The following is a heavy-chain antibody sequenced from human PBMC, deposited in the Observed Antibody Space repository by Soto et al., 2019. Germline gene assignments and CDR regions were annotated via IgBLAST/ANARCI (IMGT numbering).Heavy chain of an antibody. D-gene: IGHD3-9*01. CDR1: GGSISSGGYY. CDR2: IYYSGST. Sequence: QVQLQESGPGLVKPSQTLSLTCTVSGGSISSGGYYWSWIRQHPGKGLEWIGYIYYSGSTYYNPYRKRRVTISVDTSKNQFSVTLSPVTAAGKAVYYCARDLAMYDILSGYSWGWYFDLWGRGTLVTVSS. J-gene: IGHJ2*01. CDR3: ARDLAMYDILSGYSWGWYFDL. V-gene: IGHV4-31*03.